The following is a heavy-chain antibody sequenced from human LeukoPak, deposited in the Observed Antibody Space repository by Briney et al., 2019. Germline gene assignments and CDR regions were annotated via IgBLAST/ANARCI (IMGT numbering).Heavy chain of an antibody. J-gene: IGHJ6*03. Sequence: SETLSLTCTVSGGSISSYYWSWIRQPAGKGLEWIGRIYTSGSTNYNPSLKSRVTISVDTSKNQFSLKLSSVTAADTAAYYCAGSMVRGRGYNYTNRNSWGKGTTVT. CDR3: AGSMVRGRGYNYTNRNS. CDR2: IYTSGST. V-gene: IGHV4-4*07. CDR1: GGSISSYY. D-gene: IGHD3-10*01.